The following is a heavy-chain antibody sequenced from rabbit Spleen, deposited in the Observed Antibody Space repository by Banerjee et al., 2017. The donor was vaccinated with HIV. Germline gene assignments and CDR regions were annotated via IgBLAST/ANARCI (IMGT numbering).Heavy chain of an antibody. D-gene: IGHD4-1*01. CDR1: GFSFSGSYY. J-gene: IGHJ4*01. CDR3: TRVSETSGWGEDL. CDR2: IYSTLYYT. Sequence: QEQLEESGGDLVKPGASLTLTCTASGFSFSGSYYMCWVRQAPGKGLEWIGYIYSTLYYTYYATWAKGRFTISKTSSTTVTLQMTSLTVADTATYFCTRVSETSGWGEDLWGPGTLVTVS. V-gene: IGHV1S45*01.